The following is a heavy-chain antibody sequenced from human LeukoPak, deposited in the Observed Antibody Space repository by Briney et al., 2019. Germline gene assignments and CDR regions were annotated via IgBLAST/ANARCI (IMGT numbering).Heavy chain of an antibody. V-gene: IGHV4-4*07. Sequence: SETLSLTCTVSGGAISSYYWSWTRQPAGKGLEWIGRIYTSGSTNYNPSLKSRVTISVDTSKNQFSLKLSSVTAADTAVYYCARGRERTMVRGVTLFAGMDVWGQGTTVTVSS. J-gene: IGHJ6*02. D-gene: IGHD3-10*01. CDR1: GGAISSYY. CDR3: ARGRERTMVRGVTLFAGMDV. CDR2: IYTSGST.